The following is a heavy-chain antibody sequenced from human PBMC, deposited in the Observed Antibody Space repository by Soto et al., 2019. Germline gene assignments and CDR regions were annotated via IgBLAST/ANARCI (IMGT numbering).Heavy chain of an antibody. CDR2: IYYSGST. Sequence: SETLSLTCTVSGGSISSSSYYWGWIRQPPGKGLEWIGSIYYSGSTYYSPSLKSRVTISVDTSKNQFSLKLSSVTAADTAVYYCAGTRLGYCTNGVCYKGDAFDIWGQGTMVTVSS. D-gene: IGHD2-8*01. CDR1: GGSISSSSYY. J-gene: IGHJ3*02. CDR3: AGTRLGYCTNGVCYKGDAFDI. V-gene: IGHV4-39*01.